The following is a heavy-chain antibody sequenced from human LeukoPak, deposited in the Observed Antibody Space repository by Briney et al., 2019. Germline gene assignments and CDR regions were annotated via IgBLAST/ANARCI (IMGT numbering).Heavy chain of an antibody. CDR1: GDSISSNSAD. J-gene: IGHJ4*02. V-gene: IGHV6-1*01. CDR2: TYYKSKWYN. CDR3: ARERFHDYSRTLDY. D-gene: IGHD4-11*01. Sequence: SQTLSLTCVISGDSISSNSADWSWIRQSPSRGLEWLGRTYYKSKWYNDYAVSVKSRIIINPDTSKNQISLQLNSVTPEDTAVYYCARERFHDYSRTLDYWGQGTLVTVSS.